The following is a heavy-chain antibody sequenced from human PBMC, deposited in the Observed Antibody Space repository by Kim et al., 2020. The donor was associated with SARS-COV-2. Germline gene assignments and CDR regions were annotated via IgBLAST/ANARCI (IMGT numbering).Heavy chain of an antibody. CDR1: GFTFSSYA. CDR3: ARVRRDGYSYGQYSFDY. V-gene: IGHV3-30*04. D-gene: IGHD5-18*01. CDR2: ISYDGSNK. J-gene: IGHJ4*02. Sequence: GGSLRLSCAASGFTFSSYAMHWVRQAPGKGLEWVAVISYDGSNKYYADSVKGRSTISRDNTKNTLYLQMNSLRAEDTAVYYCARVRRDGYSYGQYSFDYWGQGTLVTVSS.